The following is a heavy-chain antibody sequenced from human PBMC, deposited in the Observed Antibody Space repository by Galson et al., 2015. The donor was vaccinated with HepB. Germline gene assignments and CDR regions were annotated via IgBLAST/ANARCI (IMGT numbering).Heavy chain of an antibody. Sequence: SLRLSCAASGFTLSSNAMNWVRQAPGKGLEWVSEISGSGGSPHYADSVKGRFTISRDSSKNTLYLQMNSLRAEDTAVYYCAKQNRSGWSESWGQGTQVTVSS. CDR2: ISGSGGSP. CDR3: AKQNRSGWSES. D-gene: IGHD3-22*01. V-gene: IGHV3-23*01. CDR1: GFTLSSNA. J-gene: IGHJ5*01.